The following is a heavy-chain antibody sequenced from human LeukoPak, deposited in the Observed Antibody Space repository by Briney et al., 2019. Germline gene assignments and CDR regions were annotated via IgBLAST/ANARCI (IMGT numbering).Heavy chain of an antibody. J-gene: IGHJ4*02. CDR1: SGSISSYY. CDR2: ISYSGSA. V-gene: IGHV4-59*01. CDR3: ARHYYCDTFDY. D-gene: IGHD3-22*01. Sequence: SETLSLTCTVSSGSISSYYWSWVRQPPGKGLEWMGYISYSGSANYYPYLKSRVTISVDTCKSQFSLVLNSVTAADTAMYYCARHYYCDTFDYWGQGALVTVSS.